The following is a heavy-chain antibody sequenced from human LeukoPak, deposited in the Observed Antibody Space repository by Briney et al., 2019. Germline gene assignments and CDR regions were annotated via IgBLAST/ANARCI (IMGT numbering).Heavy chain of an antibody. CDR3: AKEPGYCSSTSCLGY. D-gene: IGHD2-2*01. CDR1: GGSISSSNW. Sequence: SETLSLTCAVSGGSISSSNWWSWVRQPPGKGLEWIGEIYHSGSTNYNPSLKSRVTISVDKSKNQFSLKLSSVTAEDTAVYYCAKEPGYCSSTSCLGYWGQGTLVTVSS. CDR2: IYHSGST. J-gene: IGHJ4*02. V-gene: IGHV4-4*02.